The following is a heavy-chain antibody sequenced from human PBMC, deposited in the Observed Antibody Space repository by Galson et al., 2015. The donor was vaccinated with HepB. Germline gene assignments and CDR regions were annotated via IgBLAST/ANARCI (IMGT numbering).Heavy chain of an antibody. D-gene: IGHD5-12*01. CDR3: ARDGEDGGYADY. CDR1: GGTFSSYA. CDR2: IIPILGIA. Sequence: SVKVSCKASGGTFSSYAISWVRQAPGQGLEWMGRIIPILGIANYAQKFQGRVTITADKSTSTAYMELSSLRSEDTAVYYCARDGEDGGYADYWGQGTLVTVSS. J-gene: IGHJ4*02. V-gene: IGHV1-69*04.